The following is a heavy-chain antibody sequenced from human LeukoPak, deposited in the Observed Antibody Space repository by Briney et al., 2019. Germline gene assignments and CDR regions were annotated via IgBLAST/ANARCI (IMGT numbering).Heavy chain of an antibody. CDR3: ARVGSTSHTRTDDAFDI. CDR1: GGSFSGYY. J-gene: IGHJ3*02. D-gene: IGHD2-2*01. Sequence: PSETLSLTCAVYGGSFSGYYWSWIRQPPGKGLEWIGETNHSGSTNYNPSLKSRVTISVDTSKNQFSLKLSSVTAADTAVYYCARVGSTSHTRTDDAFDIWGQGTMVTVSS. V-gene: IGHV4-34*01. CDR2: TNHSGST.